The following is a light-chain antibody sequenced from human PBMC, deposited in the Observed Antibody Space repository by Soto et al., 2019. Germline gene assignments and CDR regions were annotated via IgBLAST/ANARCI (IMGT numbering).Light chain of an antibody. V-gene: IGKV3-15*01. CDR2: GAS. CDR1: QSISRN. CDR3: QQFNTWPPVT. Sequence: EIVMTQSPATLSVSPGERATLSCRASQSISRNLAWYQQKPGQAPRLLIYGASTRATGIPARFSGSGSGTEFTLTISSLQSEDFAVYYCQQFNTWPPVTFGGGPRWRSN. J-gene: IGKJ4*01.